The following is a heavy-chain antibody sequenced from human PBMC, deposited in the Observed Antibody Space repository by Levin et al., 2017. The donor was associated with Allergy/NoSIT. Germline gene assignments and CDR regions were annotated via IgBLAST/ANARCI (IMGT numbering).Heavy chain of an antibody. CDR2: IKQDGSET. D-gene: IGHD3-16*02. CDR1: GFTYTSFW. V-gene: IGHV3-7*01. CDR3: AREEGWGYHYGMDV. J-gene: IGHJ6*02. Sequence: GGSLRLSCAASGFTYTSFWMAWVRQAPGKGLEWVANIKQDGSETYYVDSVKGRLTISRDNAKNSVYLQMNSLRVDDTAVYYCAREEGWGYHYGMDVWGQGTTVTVSS.